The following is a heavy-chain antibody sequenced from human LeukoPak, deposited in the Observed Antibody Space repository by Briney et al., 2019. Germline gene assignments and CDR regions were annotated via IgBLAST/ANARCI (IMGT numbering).Heavy chain of an antibody. D-gene: IGHD3-9*01. CDR2: IYHSGST. J-gene: IGHJ6*03. CDR3: ARAASNRYFDWLEVYYYYMDV. CDR1: GGSISSSNW. V-gene: IGHV4-4*02. Sequence: PSETLSLTCAVSGGSISSSNWWNWVRQPPGKGLEWIGEIYHSGSTNYNPSLKSRVTISVDKSKNQFSLKLSSVTAADTAVYYCARAASNRYFDWLEVYYYYMDVWGKGTTVTVSS.